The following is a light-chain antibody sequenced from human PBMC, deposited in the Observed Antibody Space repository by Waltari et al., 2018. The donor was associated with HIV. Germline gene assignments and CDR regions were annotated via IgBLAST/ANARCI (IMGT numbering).Light chain of an antibody. Sequence: IVLTQSPATLPFSPGEGATLSCRASQSVSSYLAWYQQKPGQAPRLLIYDASNRATGIPARFSGSGSGTDFTLTISSLEPEDFAVYYCQQRSNWPKTFGQGTKLEIK. CDR1: QSVSSY. V-gene: IGKV3-11*01. CDR3: QQRSNWPKT. J-gene: IGKJ2*01. CDR2: DAS.